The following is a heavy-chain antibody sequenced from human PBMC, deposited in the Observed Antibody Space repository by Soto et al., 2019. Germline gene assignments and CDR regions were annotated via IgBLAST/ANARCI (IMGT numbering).Heavy chain of an antibody. Sequence: QVQLVQSGAEVKKPGASVKVSCKASGDTFTDYYIHWVRQAPGQGLEWMGTVNPSGGHTTYAQHLRSRRTMGTDTSTSKLYRELTSLTSENRAVHYCPSRGHIVVVTAGLVSCDQGTLVTVSS. CDR3: PSRGHIVVVTAGLVS. CDR2: VNPSGGHT. CDR1: GDTFTDYY. J-gene: IGHJ5*02. D-gene: IGHD2-21*02. V-gene: IGHV1-46*04.